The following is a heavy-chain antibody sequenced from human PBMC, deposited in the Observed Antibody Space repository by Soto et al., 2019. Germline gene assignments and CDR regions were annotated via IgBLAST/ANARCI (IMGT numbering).Heavy chain of an antibody. D-gene: IGHD2-2*01. CDR1: GFIFSSYP. Sequence: PGGSLRLSCAASGFIFSSYPMHWVRQAPGKGLEWVAVISFDGSKKYYADSVKGRFTISRDNSKNTLYLQMNSLRPEDTAVYYCARLVVVPAATRRYYYYMDVWGKGTTVTVSS. J-gene: IGHJ6*03. V-gene: IGHV3-30-3*01. CDR2: ISFDGSKK. CDR3: ARLVVVPAATRRYYYYMDV.